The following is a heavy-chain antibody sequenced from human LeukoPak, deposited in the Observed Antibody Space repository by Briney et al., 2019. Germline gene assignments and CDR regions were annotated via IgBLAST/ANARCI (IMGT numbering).Heavy chain of an antibody. J-gene: IGHJ4*02. V-gene: IGHV3-30*02. CDR3: ARGTLDITKIRGVISPFDY. D-gene: IGHD3-10*01. CDR1: EFIFSVYG. Sequence: GGSLRLSCAASEFIFSVYGMHWVRQAPGKGLEWVAFIRSDGSDKYYADSVKGRFTISRDNSKNTVYLQMNSLRAEDTAVYYCARGTLDITKIRGVISPFDYWGQGTLVTVSS. CDR2: IRSDGSDK.